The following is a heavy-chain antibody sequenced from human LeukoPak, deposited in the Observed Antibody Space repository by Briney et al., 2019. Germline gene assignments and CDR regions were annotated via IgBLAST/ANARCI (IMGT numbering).Heavy chain of an antibody. Sequence: PGGSLRLSCAASGFTFSTYSMNWVRQAPGKGLEWVSSISSSSSYIYYADSVKGRFTISRDNAKNSLYLQMNSLRAEDTAVYYCARDLLGYYYYMDVWGKGTTVTVSS. CDR3: ARDLLGYYYYMDV. J-gene: IGHJ6*03. CDR1: GFTFSTYS. V-gene: IGHV3-21*01. D-gene: IGHD2/OR15-2a*01. CDR2: ISSSSSYI.